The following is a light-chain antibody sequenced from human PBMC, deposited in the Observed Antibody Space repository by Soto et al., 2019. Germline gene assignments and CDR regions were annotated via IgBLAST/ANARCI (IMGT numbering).Light chain of an antibody. CDR3: QTWGSGIVV. CDR2: LNSDGSH. V-gene: IGLV4-69*01. Sequence: QLVLTQSPSASASLGASVKLTCTLSSGHSNYAIAWHQQQSEKGPRYLMKLNSDGSHSKGDGIPDRFSVSSSGAERYLTISSLQSEYEADYYCQTWGSGIVVFGGGTKLTVL. J-gene: IGLJ2*01. CDR1: SGHSNYA.